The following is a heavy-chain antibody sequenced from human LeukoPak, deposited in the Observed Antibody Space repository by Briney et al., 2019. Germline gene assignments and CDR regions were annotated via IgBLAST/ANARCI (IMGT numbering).Heavy chain of an antibody. V-gene: IGHV4-59*08. CDR3: ARMYYDILTGYYYFDY. D-gene: IGHD3-9*01. CDR2: IYYSGST. J-gene: IGHJ4*02. Sequence: PSETLSLTCTVSGGSISSYHWSWIRQPPGKGLEWIGYIYYSGSTNYNPSLKSRVTISVDTSKNQFSLKLNSVTAADTAVYYCARMYYDILTGYYYFDYWGQGTLVTVSS. CDR1: GGSISSYH.